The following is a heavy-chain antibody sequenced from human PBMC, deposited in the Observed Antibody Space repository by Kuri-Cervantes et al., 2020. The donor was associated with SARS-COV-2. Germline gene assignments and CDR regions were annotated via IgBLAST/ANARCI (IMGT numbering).Heavy chain of an antibody. V-gene: IGHV3-23*01. CDR1: GFTFSSYA. CDR3: ATELTYSSGWYGVWDY. J-gene: IGHJ4*02. D-gene: IGHD6-19*01. Sequence: GGSLRLSCAASGFTFSSYAMSWVRQAPGKGLEWVSAISGSGGSTYYADSVKGRFTISRDNSKNTLYLQMNSLRAEDTAVYYCATELTYSSGWYGVWDYWGQGNLVTVSS. CDR2: ISGSGGST.